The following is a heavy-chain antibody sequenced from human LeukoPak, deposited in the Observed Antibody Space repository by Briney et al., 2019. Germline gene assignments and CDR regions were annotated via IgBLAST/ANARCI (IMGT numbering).Heavy chain of an antibody. V-gene: IGHV4-34*01. Sequence: SETLSLTCAVYGGSFSGYYWSWIRQPPGKGLEWIGEINHSGSTNYNPSLKSRVTISVDTSENQFSLKLSSVTAADTAVYYCAKEISSSWTHYHYYYYYGMDVWGQGTTVTVSS. D-gene: IGHD6-13*01. CDR3: AKEISSSWTHYHYYYYYGMDV. CDR1: GGSFSGYY. CDR2: INHSGST. J-gene: IGHJ6*02.